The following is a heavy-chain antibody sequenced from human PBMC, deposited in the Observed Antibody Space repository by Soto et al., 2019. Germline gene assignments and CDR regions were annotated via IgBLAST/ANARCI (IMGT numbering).Heavy chain of an antibody. CDR1: GFTFTSHW. Sequence: GGSLRLSCAASGFTFTSHWMHWFRQAPGKGLVWVSRIDSDESNTNYADSVKGRFTISRDNVKNTLYLQMNSLRAEDTAIYYCARSLGSKNAFDIWGPGTKVTVSS. V-gene: IGHV3-74*01. CDR2: IDSDESNT. D-gene: IGHD3-16*01. J-gene: IGHJ3*02. CDR3: ARSLGSKNAFDI.